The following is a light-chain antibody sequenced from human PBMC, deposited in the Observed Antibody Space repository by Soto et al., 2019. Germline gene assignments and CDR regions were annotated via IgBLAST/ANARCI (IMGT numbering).Light chain of an antibody. J-gene: IGKJ2*01. CDR1: QSVSSY. Sequence: EIVMTQSPATLSVSPGERATLSCRASQSVSSYLAWYQQKPGQAPRLLIYGASTRATGIPARFSGSGSGTEFTLTISSLQSEDFAVYYCQQYNDWPRTFGQGNTLEIK. V-gene: IGKV3-15*01. CDR3: QQYNDWPRT. CDR2: GAS.